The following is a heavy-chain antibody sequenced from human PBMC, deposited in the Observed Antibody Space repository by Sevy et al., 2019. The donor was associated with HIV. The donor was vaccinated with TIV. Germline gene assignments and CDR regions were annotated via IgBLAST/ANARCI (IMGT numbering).Heavy chain of an antibody. J-gene: IGHJ4*02. CDR3: AHETFGRFES. V-gene: IGHV3-7*01. CDR1: GFSFSANW. D-gene: IGHD3-16*01. CDR2: IKGDGRDK. Sequence: GGSLRLSCAAYGFSFSANWMNWVRQAPGKGLGWVANIKGDGRDKHYVDSVEGRFTISRDNDKNVLYLQMNSLRVEDTAVYYCAHETFGRFESWGQGTLVTVSS.